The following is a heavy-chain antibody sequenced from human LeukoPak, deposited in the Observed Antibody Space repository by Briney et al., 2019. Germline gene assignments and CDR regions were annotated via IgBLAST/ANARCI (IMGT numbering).Heavy chain of an antibody. J-gene: IGHJ3*02. Sequence: GGSLRLSCAASGFTVSSNYMSWVRQAPGKGLEWVSVIYSGGSTYYADFVKCRFTISRDNSKNTMYLQMNSMRADYTAVYYCAISGHDYGCAFDIWGQGTMVTVSS. V-gene: IGHV3-66*01. D-gene: IGHD4-17*01. CDR3: AISGHDYGCAFDI. CDR2: IYSGGST. CDR1: GFTVSSNY.